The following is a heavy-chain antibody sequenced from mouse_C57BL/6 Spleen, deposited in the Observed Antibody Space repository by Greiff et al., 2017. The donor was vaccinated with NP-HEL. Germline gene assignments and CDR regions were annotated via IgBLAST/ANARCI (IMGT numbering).Heavy chain of an antibody. CDR1: GFTFSSYT. V-gene: IGHV5-9*04. D-gene: IGHD2-2*01. Sequence: EVQGVESGGGLVKPGGSLKLSCAASGFTFSSYTMSWVRQTPEKRLEWVATISGGGGNTYYPDSVKGRFTISRDNAKNTLYLQMSSLRSEDTAVYYCARQGYDGAWFAYWGQGTLVTVSA. CDR3: ARQGYDGAWFAY. CDR2: ISGGGGNT. J-gene: IGHJ3*01.